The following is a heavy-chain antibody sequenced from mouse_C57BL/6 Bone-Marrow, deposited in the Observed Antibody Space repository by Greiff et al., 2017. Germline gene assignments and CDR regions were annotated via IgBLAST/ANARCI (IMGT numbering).Heavy chain of an antibody. V-gene: IGHV5-4*03. CDR1: GFTFSSYA. J-gene: IGHJ2*01. Sequence: DVMLVESGGGLVKPGGSLKLSCAASGFTFSSYAMSWVRQTPEKRLEWVATISDGGSYTYYPDNVKGRFTISRDNAKNNLYLQMSHLKSEDTAMYYCARVGLLRGYVDYWGQGTTLTVSS. CDR3: ARVGLLRGYVDY. CDR2: ISDGGSYT. D-gene: IGHD1-1*01.